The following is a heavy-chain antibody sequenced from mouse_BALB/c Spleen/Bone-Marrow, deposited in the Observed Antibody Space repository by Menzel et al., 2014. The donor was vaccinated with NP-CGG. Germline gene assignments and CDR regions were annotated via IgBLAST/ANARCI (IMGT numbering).Heavy chain of an antibody. Sequence: DVMLVESGGGLVQPGGSLRLSCATSGFTFTDYYMSWVRQPPGKALEWLGFIRNKANGYTTEYSAYVKGRFTISRDNSQSILYLQMNTLRAEDSATYYCARYDVYYYFDYWGQGTTLTVSS. D-gene: IGHD2-3*01. J-gene: IGHJ2*01. V-gene: IGHV7-3*02. CDR3: ARYDVYYYFDY. CDR2: IRNKANGYTT. CDR1: GFTFTDYY.